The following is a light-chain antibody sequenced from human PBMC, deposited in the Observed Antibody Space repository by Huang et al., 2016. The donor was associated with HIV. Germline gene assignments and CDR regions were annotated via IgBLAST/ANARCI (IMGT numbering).Light chain of an antibody. Sequence: IVMTKSPESLSVSLGERATINGKYNQSVLYTSDKRNYVAWYQEKPGQSPKVLIYWASTRQSGVPDRFRGSGSGTNFTLTIDSFQAEDVALYYCQQYFSTPTFGLGTKLEI. CDR3: QQYFSTPT. CDR1: QSVLYTSDKRNY. CDR2: WAS. V-gene: IGKV4-1*01. J-gene: IGKJ2*01.